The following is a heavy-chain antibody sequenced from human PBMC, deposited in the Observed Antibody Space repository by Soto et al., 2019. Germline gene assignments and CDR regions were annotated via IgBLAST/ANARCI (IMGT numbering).Heavy chain of an antibody. J-gene: IGHJ4*02. D-gene: IGHD2-15*01. CDR1: GGSISSYY. CDR3: AGQYGGNLDY. CDR2: IYYSRGT. V-gene: IGHV4-59*08. Sequence: QVQLQESGPGLVKPSETLSLTCTVSGGSISSYYCSWIRHPPGKGLEWIGYIYYSRGTNYNPSPKGRVTISVDTSQNQFSLKLSAVTAADRAVYYCAGQYGGNLDYWGQGTLVTVSS.